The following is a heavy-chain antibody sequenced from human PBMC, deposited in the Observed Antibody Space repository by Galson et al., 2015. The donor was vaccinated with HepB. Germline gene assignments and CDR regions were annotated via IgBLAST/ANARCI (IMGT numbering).Heavy chain of an antibody. J-gene: IGHJ4*02. D-gene: IGHD3-22*01. CDR2: INPSGGST. CDR1: GYTFTSYY. CDR3: AREGSSFYDSSGLHLDY. V-gene: IGHV1-46*01. Sequence: SVKVSCKASGYTFTSYYMHWVRQAPGQGLEWMGIINPSGGSTSYAQKFQGRVTMTRDTSTSTVYMELSSLRSEDTAVYYCAREGSSFYDSSGLHLDYWGQGTLVTVSS.